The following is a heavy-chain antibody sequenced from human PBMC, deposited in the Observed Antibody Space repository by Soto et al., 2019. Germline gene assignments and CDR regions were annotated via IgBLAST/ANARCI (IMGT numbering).Heavy chain of an antibody. CDR1: GGSINSYY. J-gene: IGHJ4*02. Sequence: QVQLQESGPGLLKPSETLSLTCTVSGGSINSYYWSWIRQPPGKGLEWIGYIYYNGNTNYNPSLKSRVSISVDTPKHLFFLKLTSVSPADTAVYYCARGSARFDYWGQGTLVTVSS. V-gene: IGHV4-59*01. CDR3: ARGSARFDY. CDR2: IYYNGNT.